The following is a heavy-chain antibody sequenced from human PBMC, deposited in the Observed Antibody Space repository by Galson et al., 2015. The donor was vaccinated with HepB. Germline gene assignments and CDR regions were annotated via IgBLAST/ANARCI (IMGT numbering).Heavy chain of an antibody. CDR1: GFTFSSYW. D-gene: IGHD2-2*02. CDR2: IKQDGSEK. Sequence: SLRLSCAASGFTFSSYWMSWVRQAPGKGLEWVANIKQDGSEKYYVDSVKGRFTISRDNAKNSLYLQMNSLRAEDTAVYYCARKLNARYQLLYPGAFDIWGQGTMVTVSS. V-gene: IGHV3-7*03. J-gene: IGHJ3*02. CDR3: ARKLNARYQLLYPGAFDI.